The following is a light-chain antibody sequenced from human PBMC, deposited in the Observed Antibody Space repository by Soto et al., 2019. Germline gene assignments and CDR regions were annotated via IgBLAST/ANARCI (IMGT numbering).Light chain of an antibody. V-gene: IGLV2-14*01. CDR3: SSYTSSSIPYV. J-gene: IGLJ1*01. Sequence: QSVLTQPASVSGSPGQSITIFCTGTSGDVGGYNYVSWYQHHPGRAPKILIYEVSSRPSWISNRFTGAKSGNTASLTISGLQTEDEADYYCSSYTSSSIPYVFGTGTKVTVL. CDR2: EVS. CDR1: SGDVGGYNY.